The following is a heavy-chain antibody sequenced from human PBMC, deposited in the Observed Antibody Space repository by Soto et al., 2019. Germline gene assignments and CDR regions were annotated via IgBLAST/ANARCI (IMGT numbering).Heavy chain of an antibody. CDR3: ARVGGINWFDP. V-gene: IGHV4-31*03. D-gene: IGHD1-20*01. Sequence: QVQLQESGPGLVKPSQTLSLTCTVSGGSISSGGYYWSWIRQHPGKGLEWIGYIYYSGSTYYNPCVKGRXTXSXXTCKNQFSLKLSSVTAADTAVYYCARVGGINWFDPWGQGTLVTVSS. CDR1: GGSISSGGYY. J-gene: IGHJ5*02. CDR2: IYYSGST.